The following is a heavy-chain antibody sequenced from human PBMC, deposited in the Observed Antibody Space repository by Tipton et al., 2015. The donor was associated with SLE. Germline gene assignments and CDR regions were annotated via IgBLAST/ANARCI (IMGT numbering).Heavy chain of an antibody. V-gene: IGHV3-9*01. D-gene: IGHD4-17*01. CDR2: INWSSDSK. CDR3: ARDPKYDYGIDY. Sequence: SLRLSCAASGFTFDDYAMHWVRQAPGKGLEWVSGINWSSDSKGYADSVKGRFTISRDNAKNSLYLHMDSVRPEDTALYYCARDPKYDYGIDYWGQGTLVTVSS. J-gene: IGHJ4*02. CDR1: GFTFDDYA.